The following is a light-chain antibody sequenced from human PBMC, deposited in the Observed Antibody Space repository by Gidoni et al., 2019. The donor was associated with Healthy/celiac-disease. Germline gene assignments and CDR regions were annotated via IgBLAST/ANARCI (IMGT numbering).Light chain of an antibody. Sequence: QSVLTPPPSPSGPPGQRVPISCSGSSSNIRSNTVNWYQQLPGTAPKLLIYSNNQRPSGVPDRFSGSKSGTSASLAISGLQSEDEADYYCAAWDDSLNGRVFGGGTKLTVL. CDR1: SSNIRSNT. CDR3: AAWDDSLNGRV. J-gene: IGLJ3*02. V-gene: IGLV1-44*01. CDR2: SNN.